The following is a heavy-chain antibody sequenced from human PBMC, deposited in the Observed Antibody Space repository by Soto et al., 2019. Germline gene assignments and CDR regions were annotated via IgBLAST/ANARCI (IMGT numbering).Heavy chain of an antibody. V-gene: IGHV1-3*01. CDR3: ARDVGYGRIDY. CDR2: INAGNGNT. CDR1: GYTFTSYA. Sequence: GASVKVSCKASGYTFTSYAMHWVRQAPGQRLEWMGWINAGNGNTKYAQKFQGRVTMTRDTSASTAYMELSSLRSEDTAVYYCARDVGYGRIDYWGQGTLVTVSS. D-gene: IGHD5-18*01. J-gene: IGHJ4*02.